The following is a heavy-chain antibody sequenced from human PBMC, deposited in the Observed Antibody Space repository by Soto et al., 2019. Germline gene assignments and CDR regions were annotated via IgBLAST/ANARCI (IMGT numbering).Heavy chain of an antibody. D-gene: IGHD4-17*01. Sequence: PGGSLRLSCAASGFTFGNYWMTWVRQAPGKGLEWVANIKGDGSAKSYLDSVRGRFTVSRDNAENSLFLQMNILRAEDTALYYCARDVSPGSSGDYLDAFDIWGQGTMVTVS. CDR2: IKGDGSAK. J-gene: IGHJ3*02. CDR1: GFTFGNYW. V-gene: IGHV3-7*05. CDR3: ARDVSPGSSGDYLDAFDI.